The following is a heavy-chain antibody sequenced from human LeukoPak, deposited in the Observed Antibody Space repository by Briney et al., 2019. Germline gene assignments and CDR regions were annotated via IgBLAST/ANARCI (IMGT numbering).Heavy chain of an antibody. CDR3: ARAVGPFDF. CDR1: GLTFSYYW. J-gene: IGHJ3*01. CDR2: ISGDGSST. V-gene: IGHV3-74*01. Sequence: GGSLRLSCAASGLTFSYYWMHWVRQAPGKGLVWVSRISGDGSSTNYADSVKGRFTISRDNSKNTLYLQMNSLRAEDTAVYYCARAVGPFDFWGPGTIVIVSS.